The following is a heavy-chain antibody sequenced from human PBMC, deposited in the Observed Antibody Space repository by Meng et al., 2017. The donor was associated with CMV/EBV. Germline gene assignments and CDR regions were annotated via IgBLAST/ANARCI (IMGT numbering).Heavy chain of an antibody. D-gene: IGHD6-13*01. CDR1: GFTFSSYG. Sequence: GGSLRLSCAASGFTFSSYGMHWVRQAPGEGLEWVAVIWYDGSNKYYADSVKGRFTISRDNSKNTLYLQMNSLRAEDTAVYYCAKDQSGGSSYGFLYGMDVWGQGTTVTVSS. J-gene: IGHJ6*02. CDR2: IWYDGSNK. V-gene: IGHV3-33*06. CDR3: AKDQSGGSSYGFLYGMDV.